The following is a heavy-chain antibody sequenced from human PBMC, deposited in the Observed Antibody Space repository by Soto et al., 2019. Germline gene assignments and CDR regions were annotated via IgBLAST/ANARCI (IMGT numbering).Heavy chain of an antibody. CDR1: GGSFSGYY. J-gene: IGHJ5*02. CDR2: INHSGST. CDR3: ARGREKYNWKGNSFDP. V-gene: IGHV4-34*01. D-gene: IGHD1-20*01. Sequence: SETLSLTCAVYGGSFSGYYWSWIRQPPGKGLEWIGEINHSGSTNYNPSLKSRVTISVDTSKNQFSLKLSSVTAADTAVYYCARGREKYNWKGNSFDPSGQGTLVTVSS.